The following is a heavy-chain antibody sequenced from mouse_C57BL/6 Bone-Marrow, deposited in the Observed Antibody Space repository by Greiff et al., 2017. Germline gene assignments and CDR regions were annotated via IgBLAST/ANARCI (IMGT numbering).Heavy chain of an antibody. V-gene: IGHV1-72*01. J-gene: IGHJ2*01. Sequence: VQLQQPGAELVKPGASVKLSCKASGYTFTSYWMHWVKQRPGRGLEWIGRIDPNSGGTTSNEKFKSKATLTVEKPSSTAYMQLSSLTSEDAAVYYCARSRWLLPYYFDYWGQGTTLTGSS. CDR1: GYTFTSYW. D-gene: IGHD2-3*01. CDR2: IDPNSGGT. CDR3: ARSRWLLPYYFDY.